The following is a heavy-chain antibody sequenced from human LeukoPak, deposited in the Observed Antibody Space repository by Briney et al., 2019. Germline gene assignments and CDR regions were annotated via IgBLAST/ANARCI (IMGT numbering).Heavy chain of an antibody. Sequence: SETPSLTCSVSGGSITNSYWSWIRQPPGKGLEWIGHIYYTGSTTYSPSYKSRITISIDTSRNQISLKLTSVTAADTAVYYCARHVAVGESAWGQGTLVTVFS. D-gene: IGHD1-26*01. J-gene: IGHJ5*02. V-gene: IGHV4-59*08. CDR1: GGSITNSY. CDR3: ARHVAVGESA. CDR2: IYYTGST.